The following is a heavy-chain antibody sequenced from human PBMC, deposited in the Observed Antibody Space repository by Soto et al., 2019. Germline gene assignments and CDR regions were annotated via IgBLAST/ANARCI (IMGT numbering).Heavy chain of an antibody. V-gene: IGHV3-23*01. CDR1: GFSFSRYA. J-gene: IGHJ4*02. D-gene: IGHD5-12*01. CDR3: AKDAVYNDGLWLVAN. Sequence: GGSLRLSCAASGFSFSRYAMMWVRQAPGKGQEWVAGMTGSGGDIRYADSVKGRFTISKDNSKNALYLQMNSLRAEDTAIYYCAKDAVYNDGLWLVANWGQGTLVTVSS. CDR2: MTGSGGDI.